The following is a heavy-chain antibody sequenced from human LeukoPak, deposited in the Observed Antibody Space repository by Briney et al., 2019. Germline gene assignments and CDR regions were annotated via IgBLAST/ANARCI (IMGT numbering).Heavy chain of an antibody. Sequence: PGGSLRLSCAISGLTFSSYWMTWLRQAPGKGLELVANIKQDGSEKYYVDSVKGRFTISRDNAKNSLYLQMSSLRVEDTAVYYCARVGCTTTSCLANWGQGTLVTVSS. CDR1: GLTFSSYW. CDR3: ARVGCTTTSCLAN. D-gene: IGHD2-2*01. CDR2: IKQDGSEK. V-gene: IGHV3-7*01. J-gene: IGHJ4*02.